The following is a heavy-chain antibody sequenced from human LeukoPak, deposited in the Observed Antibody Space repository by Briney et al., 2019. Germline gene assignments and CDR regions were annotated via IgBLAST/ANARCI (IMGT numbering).Heavy chain of an antibody. CDR3: ARDISGSYYFDY. Sequence: GGSLRLSCAASGFTFSSYAMHWVRQAPGKGLEWVAVISYDGSNKYYADSVKGRFTISRDNSKNTLHLQMNSLRAEDTAVYYCARDISGSYYFDYWGQGTLVTVSS. D-gene: IGHD1-26*01. V-gene: IGHV3-30*01. CDR1: GFTFSSYA. CDR2: ISYDGSNK. J-gene: IGHJ4*02.